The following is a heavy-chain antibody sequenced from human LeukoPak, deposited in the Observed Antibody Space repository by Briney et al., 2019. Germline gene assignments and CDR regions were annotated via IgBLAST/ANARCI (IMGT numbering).Heavy chain of an antibody. J-gene: IGHJ3*02. Sequence: ASVKVSCKASGYTFTSYYMHWVRQAPGQGLEWMGIINPSGGSTSYAQKFQGRVTMTTDTSTSTAYMELRSLRSDDTAVYYCARNSQTSGWYYYDAFDIWGQGTMVTVSS. CDR3: ARNSQTSGWYYYDAFDI. CDR1: GYTFTSYY. CDR2: INPSGGST. V-gene: IGHV1-46*01. D-gene: IGHD6-19*01.